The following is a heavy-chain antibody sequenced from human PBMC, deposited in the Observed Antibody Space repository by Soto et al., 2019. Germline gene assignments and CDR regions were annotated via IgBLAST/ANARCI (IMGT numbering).Heavy chain of an antibody. CDR3: ARRGVGGWFDP. J-gene: IGHJ5*02. V-gene: IGHV4-59*01. CDR1: GGSISSYY. Sequence: SETLSLTCTVSGGSISSYYWSWIRQPPGKGLEWIGYIYYSGSTNYNPSLKSRVTISVDTSKNQFSLKLSSVTAADTAVYYCARRGVGGWFDPWGQGTLVTVSS. D-gene: IGHD3-10*01. CDR2: IYYSGST.